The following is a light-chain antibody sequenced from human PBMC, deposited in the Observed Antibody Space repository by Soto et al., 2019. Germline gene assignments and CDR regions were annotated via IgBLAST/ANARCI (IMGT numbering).Light chain of an antibody. V-gene: IGLV2-23*02. J-gene: IGLJ1*01. CDR2: DVT. CDR1: NSDVGSYNF. CDR3: CSFAGSHYV. Sequence: QSVLTQPASVSGSPGQSITISCTGTNSDVGSYNFVSWYQQHPGKAPKFMIYDVTKRPSGVSNRFSGSKSGNTASLTISGLQAEDEADYYCCSFAGSHYVFGTGTKLTVL.